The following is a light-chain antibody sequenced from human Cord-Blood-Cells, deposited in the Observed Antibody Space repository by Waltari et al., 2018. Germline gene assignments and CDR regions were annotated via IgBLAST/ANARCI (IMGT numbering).Light chain of an antibody. V-gene: IGKV3-15*01. J-gene: IGKJ1*01. CDR3: QQNNSWPRT. Sequence: EIVMTQSTATLSVSPGERATLSCRASKGVSSNLAWYQKKPGQAPRLLIYGASTRATGIPARCSGGRSRTSFTLITSSLQSEDFADYYCQQNNSWPRTFGQGTKVEIK. CDR2: GAS. CDR1: KGVSSN.